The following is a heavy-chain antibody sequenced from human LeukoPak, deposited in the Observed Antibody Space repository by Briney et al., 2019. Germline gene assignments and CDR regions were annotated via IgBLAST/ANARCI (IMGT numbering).Heavy chain of an antibody. Sequence: GVSLRLSCAASGFTFNYFSVNWVRQAPGKGLEWVSYISSSSNTIYYADSVKGRFTISRDNARNSLYLQMNSLRDEDTAVYYCARDRDHSNNWYIFLDYWGQGTLVTVSS. CDR3: ARDRDHSNNWYIFLDY. CDR2: ISSSSNTI. CDR1: GFTFNYFS. V-gene: IGHV3-48*02. D-gene: IGHD6-13*01. J-gene: IGHJ4*02.